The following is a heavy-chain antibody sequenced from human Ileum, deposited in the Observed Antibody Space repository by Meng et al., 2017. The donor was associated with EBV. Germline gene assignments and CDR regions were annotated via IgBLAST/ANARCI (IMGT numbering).Heavy chain of an antibody. D-gene: IGHD2-21*02. CDR2: MSGSDGTT. V-gene: IGHV3-23*01. CDR3: AKDGRGVTGLYYYFDH. J-gene: IGHJ4*02. Sequence: EVQLLEAGGGLAQAGGSLRLSCAASGFTFSNYARSWVRQAPGKGLEWLSVMSGSDGTTYDADSVKGRFTISRDNSKNTVYLQMNSLRAEDTAVYYCAKDGRGVTGLYYYFDHWGQGTLVTVSS. CDR1: GFTFSNYA.